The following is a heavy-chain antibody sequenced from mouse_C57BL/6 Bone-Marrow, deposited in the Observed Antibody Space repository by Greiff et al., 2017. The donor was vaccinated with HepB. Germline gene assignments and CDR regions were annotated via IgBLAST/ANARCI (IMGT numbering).Heavy chain of an antibody. CDR3: ARQVTTVVAPLGFDV. CDR2: ISNGGGST. V-gene: IGHV5-12*01. D-gene: IGHD1-1*01. J-gene: IGHJ1*03. CDR1: GFTFSDYY. Sequence: EVNVVESGGGLVQPGGSLKLSCAASGFTFSDYYMYWVRQTPEKRLEWVAYISNGGGSTYYPDTVKGRFTISSDNAKNTLYLQMSRLKSEDTAMYYCARQVTTVVAPLGFDVWGTGTTVTVSS.